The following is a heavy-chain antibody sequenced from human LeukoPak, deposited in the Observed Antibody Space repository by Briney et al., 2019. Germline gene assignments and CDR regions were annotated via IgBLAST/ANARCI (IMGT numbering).Heavy chain of an antibody. CDR2: INWNGGST. D-gene: IGHD3-3*01. CDR1: GFTFDDYG. J-gene: IGHJ5*02. V-gene: IGHV3-20*01. Sequence: GGSLRLSCAASGFTFDDYGMSWVRQAPGKGLEWVSGINWNGGSTGYADSVKGRFTISRDNAKNSLYLQMNSLRAEDTALYHCARGSYYDFWSGYSENSYNWFDPWGQGTLVTVSS. CDR3: ARGSYYDFWSGYSENSYNWFDP.